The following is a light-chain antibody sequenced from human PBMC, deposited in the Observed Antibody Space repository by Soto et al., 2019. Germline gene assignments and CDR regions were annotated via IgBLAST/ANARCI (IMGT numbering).Light chain of an antibody. V-gene: IGLV1-44*01. Sequence: QSVLTQTPSASGTPGQTVTISCSGSRSNIGNNAVSWYQQFPGTAPKLLIYKNNQRPSVVPDRFSGSKSGTSASLAISGLQSEDEGDYYCATWDDSLNARGVFGGGTKLTVL. CDR3: ATWDDSLNARGV. CDR1: RSNIGNNA. CDR2: KNN. J-gene: IGLJ3*02.